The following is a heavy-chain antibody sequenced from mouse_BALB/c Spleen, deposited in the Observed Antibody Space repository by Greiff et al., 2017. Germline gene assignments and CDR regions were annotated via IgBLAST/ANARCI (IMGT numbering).Heavy chain of an antibody. CDR1: GFTFSSYG. V-gene: IGHV5-6*01. CDR3: ARERANWAYFDV. J-gene: IGHJ1*01. Sequence: DVQLVESGGGLVKPGGSLKFSCAASGFTFSSYGMSWVRQTPDKRLEWVATISSGGSYTYYPDSVKGRCTISRDTAKNTLYLQMSSLRSEDTAMYYCARERANWAYFDVWGAGTTVTVSS. D-gene: IGHD4-1*01. CDR2: ISSGGSYT.